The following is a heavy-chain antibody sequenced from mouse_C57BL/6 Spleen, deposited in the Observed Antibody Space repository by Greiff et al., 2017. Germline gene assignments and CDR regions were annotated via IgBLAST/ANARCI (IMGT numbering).Heavy chain of an antibody. CDR1: GYTFTDYN. D-gene: IGHD3-2*02. Sequence: EVQLQQSGPELVKPGASVKIPCKASGYTFTDYNMDWVKQSHGKSLEWIGDINPNNGGTIYNQKFKGKATLTVDKSSSTAYMELRSLTSEDTAGYYCARWGLRGFAYWGQGTLVTVSA. J-gene: IGHJ3*01. CDR3: ARWGLRGFAY. CDR2: INPNNGGT. V-gene: IGHV1-18*01.